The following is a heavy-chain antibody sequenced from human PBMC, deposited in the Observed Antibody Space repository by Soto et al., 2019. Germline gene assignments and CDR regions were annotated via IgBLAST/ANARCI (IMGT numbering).Heavy chain of an antibody. CDR2: IRSSGSTI. J-gene: IGHJ6*02. V-gene: IGHV3-48*03. D-gene: IGHD4-4*01. Sequence: EVQLVESGGGLVQPGGSLRLSCAASGFTFSSYEMNWVRQAPGKGLEWVSYIRSSGSTIYYADSVKGRFTISRDNAKNSLYLQMNSLRAEDTAVYYCARDYTRAYYYYGMDVWGQGTTVTVSS. CDR3: ARDYTRAYYYYGMDV. CDR1: GFTFSSYE.